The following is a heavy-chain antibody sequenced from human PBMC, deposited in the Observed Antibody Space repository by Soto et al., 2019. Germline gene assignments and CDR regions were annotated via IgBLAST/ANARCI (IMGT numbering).Heavy chain of an antibody. CDR3: ARGSAAVATINSWFDP. J-gene: IGHJ5*02. CDR1: GYTFTSYA. V-gene: IGHV1-3*01. D-gene: IGHD5-12*01. CDR2: INAGNGNT. Sequence: ASVKVSCKASGYTFTSYAMHWVRQAPGQRLEWMGWINAGNGNTKYSQKFQGRVTITRDTSASTAYMELSSLRSEDTAVYYCARGSAAVATINSWFDPWGQGTLVTVS.